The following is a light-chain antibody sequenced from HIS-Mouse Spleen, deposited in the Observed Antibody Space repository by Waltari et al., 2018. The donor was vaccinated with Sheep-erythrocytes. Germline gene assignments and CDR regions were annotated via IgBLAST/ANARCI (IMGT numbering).Light chain of an antibody. CDR2: DVS. CDR1: SSDVCGYNF. V-gene: IGLV2-11*01. CDR3: CSYAGSYTWV. Sequence: QSALTQPRSVSGSPGQSVTISCPGTSSDVCGYNFVSCYHQHPGKAPKLMIYDVSKRPSGVPDRFSGSKSGNTASLTISGLQAEDEADYYCCSYAGSYTWVFGGGTKLTVL. J-gene: IGLJ3*02.